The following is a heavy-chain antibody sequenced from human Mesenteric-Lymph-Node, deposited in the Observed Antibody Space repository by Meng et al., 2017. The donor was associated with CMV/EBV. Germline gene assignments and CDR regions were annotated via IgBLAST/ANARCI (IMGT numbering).Heavy chain of an antibody. Sequence: ASVKVSCKASGYTFTGYYMHWVRQAPGQGLEWMGWMNPNSGNTGYAQKFQGRVTMTRNTSISTAYMELSSLRSEDTAVYYCATCGSSTSCYFDYWGQGTLVTVSS. J-gene: IGHJ4*02. CDR1: GYTFTGYY. CDR3: ATCGSSTSCYFDY. D-gene: IGHD2-2*01. CDR2: MNPNSGNT. V-gene: IGHV1-8*02.